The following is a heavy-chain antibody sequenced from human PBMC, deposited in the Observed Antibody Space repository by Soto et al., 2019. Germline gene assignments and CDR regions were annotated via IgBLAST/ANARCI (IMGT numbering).Heavy chain of an antibody. CDR2: ISSSSSYT. J-gene: IGHJ6*02. CDR1: GSTFSDYY. CDR3: VGWRFGELFTGDYYYGMDV. V-gene: IGHV3-11*06. Sequence: GGSLRLSCAASGSTFSDYYMSWIRQAPGKGLEWVSYISSSSSYTNYADSVKGRFTISRDNAKNSLYLQMNSLRAEDTAVYYCVGWRFGELFTGDYYYGMDVWGQGTTVTVSS. D-gene: IGHD3-10*01.